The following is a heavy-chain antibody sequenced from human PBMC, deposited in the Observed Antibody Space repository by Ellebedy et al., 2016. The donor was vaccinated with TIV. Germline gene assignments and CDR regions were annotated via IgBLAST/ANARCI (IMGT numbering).Heavy chain of an antibody. J-gene: IGHJ6*02. CDR3: AKDYGSGSYLYGMDV. Sequence: AASVKVSCKASGYTFTNFYMHWVRQAPGQGLEWMEIFNPASGSTNYAQKFQGRVTMTRDTSTSTAYMELRSLRSDDTAVYYCAKDYGSGSYLYGMDVWGQGTTVTVSS. V-gene: IGHV1-46*01. CDR1: GYTFTNFY. CDR2: FNPASGST. D-gene: IGHD3-10*01.